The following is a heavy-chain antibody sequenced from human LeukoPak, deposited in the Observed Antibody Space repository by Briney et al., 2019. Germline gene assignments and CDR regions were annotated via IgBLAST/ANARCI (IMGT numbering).Heavy chain of an antibody. V-gene: IGHV5-51*01. CDR2: IFPNDSDT. D-gene: IGHD1-26*01. J-gene: IGHJ4*02. CDR3: ARGRSIVGATILDY. CDR1: GYNFPNYW. Sequence: GESLKISCRGSGYNFPNYWIAWVRQMPGKGLEWMGIIFPNDSDTRYSPSFQGQVTISADKSISTAYLQWSSLKASDTAMFYCARGRSIVGATILDYWGQGTLVTVSS.